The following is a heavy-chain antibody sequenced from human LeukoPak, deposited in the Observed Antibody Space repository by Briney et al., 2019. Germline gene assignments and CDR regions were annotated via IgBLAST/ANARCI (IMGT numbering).Heavy chain of an antibody. CDR1: GFTISSYD. CDR2: ISGSGGST. Sequence: GGSLRLSCAASGFTISSYDRNWVRQAPGKGLEWVGDISGSGGSTYYAASVKGRFIISRDNSKNTLYVQMNSLRAGDTAVYSCAEWGDWGQGTLVTVSS. CDR3: AEWGD. J-gene: IGHJ4*02. D-gene: IGHD1-26*01. V-gene: IGHV3-23*01.